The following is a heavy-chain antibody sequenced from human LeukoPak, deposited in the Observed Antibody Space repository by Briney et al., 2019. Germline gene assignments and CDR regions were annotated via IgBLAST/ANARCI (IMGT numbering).Heavy chain of an antibody. Sequence: SETLSLTCPVSGGSISSDYWGWIRQSPGKGLEWISYINYRGTTLYNPSLSSRVIISIDTPKNQFSLKLSSVTAADTALYYCARHRGGADWQNWFDPWGQGTLVTVSS. CDR2: INYRGTT. J-gene: IGHJ5*02. CDR1: GGSISSDY. CDR3: ARHRGGADWQNWFDP. D-gene: IGHD2-21*02. V-gene: IGHV4-59*08.